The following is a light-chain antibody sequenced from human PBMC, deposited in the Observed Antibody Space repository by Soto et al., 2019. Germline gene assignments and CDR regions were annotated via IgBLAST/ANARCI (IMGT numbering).Light chain of an antibody. J-gene: IGLJ2*01. CDR2: RNN. V-gene: IGLV1-47*01. Sequence: QSVLTQPPSASGTPGQRVTISCSGSSSNIGSNYVYWYQHLPGTAPKLLIYRNNQRPSGVPDRFSGSKSGTSASLAISGLRSEDEADYYCEAWDNSLSSQVFGGGTKVTVL. CDR1: SSNIGSNY. CDR3: EAWDNSLSSQV.